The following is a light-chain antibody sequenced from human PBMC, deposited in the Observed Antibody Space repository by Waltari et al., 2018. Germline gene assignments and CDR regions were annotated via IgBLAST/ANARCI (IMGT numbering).Light chain of an antibody. Sequence: DIQMTQSPSSLSASVGDRVTITCRASQGLSNSSAWFQPKPGQAPKSLIYAASSLHSGVPSRFSGSGSGTDFTLNISSLQPEDFATYYCKQYNSFPFTFGGGTKVE. J-gene: IGKJ4*01. CDR1: QGLSNS. CDR3: KQYNSFPFT. CDR2: AAS. V-gene: IGKV1-16*01.